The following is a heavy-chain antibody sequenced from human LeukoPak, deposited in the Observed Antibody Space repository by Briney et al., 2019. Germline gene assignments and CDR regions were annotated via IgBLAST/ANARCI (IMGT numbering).Heavy chain of an antibody. Sequence: GGSLRLSYAVSGITHSNYGMNWLRQASGKAQQWVAGISDSGGRRNYADSVKGRFTISRDNPKNTLDLQMNSLRAEDTAVYFCAKRGVVIRVILVGFHKEAYYFDSWGQGALVTVPS. J-gene: IGHJ4*02. V-gene: IGHV3-23*01. CDR2: ISDSGGRR. CDR3: AKRGVVIRVILVGFHKEAYYFDS. D-gene: IGHD3-22*01. CDR1: GITHSNYG.